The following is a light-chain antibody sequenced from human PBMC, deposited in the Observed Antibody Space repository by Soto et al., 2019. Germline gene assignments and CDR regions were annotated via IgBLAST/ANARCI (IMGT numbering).Light chain of an antibody. CDR1: SSDVGGYNY. Sequence: QSVLTQPRSVSGSPGQSVTISCTGTSSDVGGYNYVSWYQQYPGKAPKLMIYDVSKRPSGVPDRFSGSKSGNTASLTISGLQAEDEADYYCCSYAGSYNYVFGTGTKVTVL. CDR3: CSYAGSYNYV. V-gene: IGLV2-11*01. J-gene: IGLJ1*01. CDR2: DVS.